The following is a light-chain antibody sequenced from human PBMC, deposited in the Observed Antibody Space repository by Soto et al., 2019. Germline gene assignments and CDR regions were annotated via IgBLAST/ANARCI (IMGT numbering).Light chain of an antibody. Sequence: QLTQSPSSLSASVGDRVTITCRASQGPSNYLAWYQQKPGKGPKLLIYVTSTLQIGVPSSFSGSGSGADFTLAISSLQPEDFATYCCQQHHSYPLTFRGGPNVEIK. J-gene: IGKJ4*01. V-gene: IGKV1-9*01. CDR2: VTS. CDR3: QQHHSYPLT. CDR1: QGPSNY.